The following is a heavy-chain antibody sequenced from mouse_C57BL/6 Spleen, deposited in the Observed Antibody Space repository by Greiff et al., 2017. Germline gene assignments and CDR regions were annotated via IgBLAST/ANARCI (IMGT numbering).Heavy chain of an antibody. CDR3: ARYWDGSGYFDV. CDR2: INPSTGGT. Sequence: EVQLQQSGPELVKPGASVKISCKASGYSFTGYYMNWVKQSPEKSLEWIGEINPSTGGTTYNQKFKAKATLTVDKSSSTAYMQLKSLTSEDSAVYYCARYWDGSGYFDVWGTGTTVTVSS. V-gene: IGHV1-42*01. J-gene: IGHJ1*03. CDR1: GYSFTGYY. D-gene: IGHD4-1*01.